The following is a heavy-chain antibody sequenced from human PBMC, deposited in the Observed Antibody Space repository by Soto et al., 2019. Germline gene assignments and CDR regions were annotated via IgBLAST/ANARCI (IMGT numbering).Heavy chain of an antibody. J-gene: IGHJ6*03. Sequence: QITLKESGPTLVKPTQTLTLTCTVSGFSVSSSGVGVGWIRQPPGKALEWLALIYWDDVKRYSPSLEGRITITKDTSANQVVLTMTKVDPVDTATYYCVHSFSCVDCYQGYHFWYIDVWCQGTTVTVSS. V-gene: IGHV2-5*02. CDR1: GFSVSSSGVG. CDR3: VHSFSCVDCYQGYHFWYIDV. D-gene: IGHD2-21*02. CDR2: IYWDDVK.